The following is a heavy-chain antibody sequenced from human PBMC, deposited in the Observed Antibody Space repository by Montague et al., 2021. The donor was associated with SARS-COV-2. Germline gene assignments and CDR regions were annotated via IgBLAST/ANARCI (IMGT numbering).Heavy chain of an antibody. D-gene: IGHD2-8*01. CDR3: ARLLRSCSNGVCRTYYYYAMDV. V-gene: IGHV4-59*01. CDR1: GGSISGYY. J-gene: IGHJ6*02. Sequence: SETLSLTCTVSGGSISGYYWSWIRQSPGKGLEWIGYIYYSGSTKYNPFLESRVTVSVDRSKNQVSLKLSSVTPADTAVYYCARLLRSCSNGVCRTYYYYAMDVWGLGTTVTVSS. CDR2: IYYSGST.